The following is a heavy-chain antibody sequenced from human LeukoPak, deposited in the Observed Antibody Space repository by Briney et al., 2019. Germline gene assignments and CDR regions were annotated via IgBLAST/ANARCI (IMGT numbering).Heavy chain of an antibody. D-gene: IGHD1-26*01. J-gene: IGHJ5*02. CDR3: TRTDLWVS. CDR1: GFTGGINDY. CDR2: IYSSGNT. V-gene: IGHV3-66*01. Sequence: GGSLRLSCAGSGFTGGINDYMSWVRQAPGKGLEWVSVIYSSGNTYYADSVRGRFTISRDKSKNTLYLQMNSLTVEDTAMYYCTRTDLWVSWGQGAQVTVSS.